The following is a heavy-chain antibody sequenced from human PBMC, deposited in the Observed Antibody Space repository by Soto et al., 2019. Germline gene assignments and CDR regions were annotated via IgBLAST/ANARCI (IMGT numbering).Heavy chain of an antibody. J-gene: IGHJ3*01. D-gene: IGHD2-2*01. CDR1: GFSLSSIGVR. CDR2: IFWDEDK. CDR3: AHTIVVVPTAHDAFDV. Sequence: QITLKESGPTLVKPTQPLTLTCTFSGFSLSSIGVRVGWIRELPGKALEWLGIIFWDEDKHYRPSLKSRISIAKDTSKDQVVLTLTNMDPGDTATYYCAHTIVVVPTAHDAFDVGGQGTMVPVS. V-gene: IGHV2-5*02.